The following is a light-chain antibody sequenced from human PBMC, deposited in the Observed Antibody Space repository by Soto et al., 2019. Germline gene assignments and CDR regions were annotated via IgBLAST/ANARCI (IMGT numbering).Light chain of an antibody. Sequence: DIQMTQSPSSLSASVGDRVTITCQASQDIYNYLTWYQQKPGKAPKLLIYDASNLETGVPSRFSGSGSGTDFTFTISSLQPEDIATYYCQQYDNPPLTFGGGTKVDIK. CDR1: QDIYNY. CDR2: DAS. V-gene: IGKV1-33*01. CDR3: QQYDNPPLT. J-gene: IGKJ4*01.